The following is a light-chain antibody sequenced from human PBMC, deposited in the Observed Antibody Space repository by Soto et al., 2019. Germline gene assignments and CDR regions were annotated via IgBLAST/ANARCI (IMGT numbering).Light chain of an antibody. CDR1: QSISSS. CDR2: AAS. J-gene: IGKJ5*01. Sequence: DIQMTQSPSSLSASVGDRVTITCRASQSISSSLNWYQQKPGKPPTLLIYAASSLQSGVPSRFIGSGSATDFSLLTISLLPDEYVANYCYQRYSNLSLTFGQGTKLEFK. V-gene: IGKV1-39*01. CDR3: YQRYSNLSLT.